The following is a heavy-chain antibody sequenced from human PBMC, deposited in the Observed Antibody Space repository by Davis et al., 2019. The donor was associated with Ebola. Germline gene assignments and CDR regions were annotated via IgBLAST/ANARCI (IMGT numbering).Heavy chain of an antibody. CDR1: GFTLSSYG. D-gene: IGHD3-10*01. CDR3: AKYQLWFREYPLDY. V-gene: IGHV3-30-3*02. J-gene: IGHJ4*02. CDR2: FSNFGSSR. Sequence: GGSLRLSCAASGFTLSSYGMLWVRQAPGKGLEWVAFFSNFGSSRYYADSVKGRFSISRDTSMNTLDLQMNSLRGEDTAVYYCAKYQLWFREYPLDYWGQGTLVTVSS.